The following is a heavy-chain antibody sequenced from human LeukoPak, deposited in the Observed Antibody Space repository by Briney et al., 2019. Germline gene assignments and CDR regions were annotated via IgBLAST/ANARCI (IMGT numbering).Heavy chain of an antibody. CDR1: GYSINSDYY. D-gene: IGHD4-11*01. J-gene: IGHJ5*02. Sequence: SETLSLICAVSGYSINSDYYWAWIRQPPGKGLEWIGTIFHSGTSYYNPSLRSRLTISVDSSNNHFSLSLRSVTAADTAVYFCARTTPDNNFPGDIDLWGQGTLVTVSS. CDR2: IFHSGTS. CDR3: ARTTPDNNFPGDIDL. V-gene: IGHV4-38-2*01.